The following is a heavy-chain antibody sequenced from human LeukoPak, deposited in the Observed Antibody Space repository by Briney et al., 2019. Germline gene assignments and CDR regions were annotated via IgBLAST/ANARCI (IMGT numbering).Heavy chain of an antibody. CDR1: GGSIRTNY. CDR2: AHSRGHT. J-gene: IGHJ3*01. D-gene: IGHD5-18*01. Sequence: SETLSLTCTVSGGSIRTNYWSWIRQAPGKGLEWIGYAHSRGHTRSNPSLESRVAISVDMSNNHLSLRLTSVTAADTAVYYCARDSYDYDSHFEDVFDSWGQGTMVTVSS. V-gene: IGHV4-59*01. CDR3: ARDSYDYDSHFEDVFDS.